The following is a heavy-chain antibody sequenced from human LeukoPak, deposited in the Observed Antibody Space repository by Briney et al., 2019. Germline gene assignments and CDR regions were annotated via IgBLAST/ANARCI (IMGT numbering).Heavy chain of an antibody. D-gene: IGHD4-11*01. CDR2: IYYSGST. CDR1: GGSISSYY. V-gene: IGHV4-59*01. J-gene: IGHJ5*02. CDR3: ARVPVTVTTGFDP. Sequence: KPSETLSLTRTVSGGSISSYYWSWIRQPPGKGLEWIGYIYYSGSTNYNPSLKSRVTISVDTSKNQFSLKLSSVTAADTAVYYCARVPVTVTTGFDPWGQGTLVTVSS.